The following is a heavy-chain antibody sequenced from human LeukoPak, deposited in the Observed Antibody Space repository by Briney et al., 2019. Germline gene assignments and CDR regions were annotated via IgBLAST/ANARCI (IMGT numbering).Heavy chain of an antibody. V-gene: IGHV3-21*01. D-gene: IGHD6-19*01. CDR2: ISSRSTYI. J-gene: IGHJ4*02. CDR3: AREESGSSGWYDY. CDR1: RFTFIGYT. Sequence: GGSLRLSCAASRFTFIGYTMNWVRQAPGKGLEWVSSISSRSTYIYYADSVKGRFNISRDNAKNSLYLQMNSLRAEDTAVYYCAREESGSSGWYDYWGQGTLVTVSS.